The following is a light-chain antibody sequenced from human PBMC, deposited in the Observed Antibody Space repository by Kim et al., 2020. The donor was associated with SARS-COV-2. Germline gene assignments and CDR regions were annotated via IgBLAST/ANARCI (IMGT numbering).Light chain of an antibody. CDR2: GAS. CDR1: QSVSSY. J-gene: IGKJ4*02. V-gene: IGKV3-15*01. CDR3: QQYDNWPPLT. Sequence: EIVMTQSPVTLSVSPGERATLSCRASQSVSSYLAWYQQRPGQAPRLLIYGASTRATGIPARFSGSGSGTEFTLTISSLQAEDFAVYYCQQYDNWPPLTFGGGTKVDIK.